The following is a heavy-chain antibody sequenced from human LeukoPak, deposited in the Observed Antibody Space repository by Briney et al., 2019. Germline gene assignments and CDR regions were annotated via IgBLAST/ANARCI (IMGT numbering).Heavy chain of an antibody. Sequence: KELEWIGSIYYSGSTYYNPSLKSRVTISVDTSKNQFSLKLSSVTAADTAVYYCARVGIAAAGYFDYWGQGTLVTVSS. J-gene: IGHJ4*02. V-gene: IGHV4-39*07. D-gene: IGHD6-13*01. CDR3: ARVGIAAAGYFDY. CDR2: IYYSGST.